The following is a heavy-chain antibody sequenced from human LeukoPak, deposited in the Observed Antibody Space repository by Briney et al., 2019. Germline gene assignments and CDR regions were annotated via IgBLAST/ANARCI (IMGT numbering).Heavy chain of an antibody. CDR3: ARRHDYGDYLNWFDP. Sequence: SETLSLTCTVSGGSITSYYWSWIRQPPGKGLEWIGFLSYSGTSNYNPSLKSRVTISLDTSKNQLSLKLSSVTAADTAVYYCARRHDYGDYLNWFDPWGQGTLVTVSS. D-gene: IGHD4-17*01. J-gene: IGHJ5*02. CDR2: LSYSGTS. V-gene: IGHV4-59*08. CDR1: GGSITSYY.